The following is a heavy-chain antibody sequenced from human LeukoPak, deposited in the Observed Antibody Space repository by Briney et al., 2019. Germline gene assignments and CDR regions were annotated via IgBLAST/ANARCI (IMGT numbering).Heavy chain of an antibody. V-gene: IGHV1-18*01. CDR2: ISACNGNT. CDR1: GYTFTSYG. Sequence: ASVKVSCKASGYTFTSYGISWVRQAPGQGLEWMGWISACNGNTNYAQKLQGRVTMTTDTSTSTAYMELRSLRSDDTAVYYCAREVPWGYGDPLIDYWGQGTLVTVSS. J-gene: IGHJ4*02. CDR3: AREVPWGYGDPLIDY. D-gene: IGHD4-17*01.